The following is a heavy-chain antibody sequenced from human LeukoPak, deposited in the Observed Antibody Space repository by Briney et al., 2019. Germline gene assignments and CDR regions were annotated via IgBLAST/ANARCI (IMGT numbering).Heavy chain of an antibody. Sequence: SVKVSCKASGGTFSSYAISWVRQAPGQGLEWMGGIIPIFGTANYAQKFQGRVTITADESTSTAYMELSSLRSEDTAVYYCASPTPDIVVVPAASQDYYYYGMDVWGQGTTVTVSS. J-gene: IGHJ6*02. CDR2: IIPIFGTA. V-gene: IGHV1-69*13. D-gene: IGHD2-2*01. CDR1: GGTFSSYA. CDR3: ASPTPDIVVVPAASQDYYYYGMDV.